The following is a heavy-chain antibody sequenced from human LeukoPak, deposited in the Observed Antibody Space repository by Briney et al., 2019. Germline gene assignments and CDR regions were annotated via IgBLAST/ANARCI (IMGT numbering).Heavy chain of an antibody. D-gene: IGHD6-19*01. CDR3: ARDLPYSSGWYGGRDAFDI. J-gene: IGHJ3*02. V-gene: IGHV4-4*07. CDR1: GGSISSYY. Sequence: PSESLSLTCTVSGGSISSYYWSWVRQPAGKGLEWVGRIYTSGSTKDNPSLKSRVTMSVDTSKNQFYLKLSSVTAADTAVYYCARDLPYSSGWYGGRDAFDIWGQGTMVTVSS. CDR2: IYTSGST.